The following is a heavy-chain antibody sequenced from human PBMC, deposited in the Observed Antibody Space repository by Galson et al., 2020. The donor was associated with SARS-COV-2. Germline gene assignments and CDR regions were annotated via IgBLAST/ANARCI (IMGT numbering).Heavy chain of an antibody. CDR1: GFTFSNAW. CDR3: TTEDTAYDAFDI. J-gene: IGHJ3*02. D-gene: IGHD5-18*01. Sequence: GGSLRLSCAASGFTFSNAWMSWVRQAPGKGLEWVGRIKSKTDGGTTDYAAPVKGRFTISRDDSKNTLYLQMNSLKTEDTAVYYCTTEDTAYDAFDIWGQGTMVTVSS. CDR2: IKSKTDGGTT. V-gene: IGHV3-15*01.